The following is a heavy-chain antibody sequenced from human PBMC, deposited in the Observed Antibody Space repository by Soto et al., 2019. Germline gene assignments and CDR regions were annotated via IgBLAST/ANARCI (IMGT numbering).Heavy chain of an antibody. CDR2: VWNDGTNP. CDR1: GFTFSSYA. V-gene: IGHV3-33*01. D-gene: IGHD1-7*01. Sequence: GGSLRLSCAACGFTFSSYAIHWVRLAPCRGLEWVALVWNDGTNPYYADSVQGRFIISRDNSKNNLYLQMNSLSAEDTAVYYCARDNVESINYFWFDPRGQG. J-gene: IGHJ5*02. CDR3: ARDNVESINYFWFDP.